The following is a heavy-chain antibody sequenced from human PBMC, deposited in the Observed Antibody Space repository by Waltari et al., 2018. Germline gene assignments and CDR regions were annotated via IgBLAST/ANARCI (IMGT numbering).Heavy chain of an antibody. CDR1: GFGFTAAW. CDR2: IKSQNDGCTP. CDR3: TTLDAPWGG. Sequence: EVQMVESGGGSVKPGDSFRLSCVASGFGFTAAWLTWVRQAPVKGLEWVCRIKSQNDGCTPYFAASVRGRFSISRDDSQNIVFLQMNSLRVEDTALYYCTTLDAPWGGWGHGTLVTVSS. J-gene: IGHJ4*01. V-gene: IGHV3-15*01. D-gene: IGHD7-27*01.